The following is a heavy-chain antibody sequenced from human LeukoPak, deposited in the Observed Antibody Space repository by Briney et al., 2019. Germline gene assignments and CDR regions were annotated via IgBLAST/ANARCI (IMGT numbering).Heavy chain of an antibody. CDR3: ARTGGYSYGYDD. CDR1: GYTFTGYY. J-gene: IGHJ4*02. V-gene: IGHV1-2*06. Sequence: ASVKVSCKASGYTFTGYYMHWVRQAPGQGLEWMGRINPNSGGTNYAQKFQGRITMTRDTSISTAYMELSRLRSDDTAVYYCARTGGYSYGYDDWGQGTLVTVSS. D-gene: IGHD5-18*01. CDR2: INPNSGGT.